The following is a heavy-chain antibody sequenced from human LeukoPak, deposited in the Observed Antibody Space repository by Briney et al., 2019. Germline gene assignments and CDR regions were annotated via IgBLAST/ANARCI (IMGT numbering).Heavy chain of an antibody. J-gene: IGHJ6*02. Sequence: GGSLRLSCAASGFTFSSYEMNWVRQAPGKGLEWVSYISSSGSTIYYADSVKGRFTISRDNAKNPLYLQMNSLRAEDTAVYYCASVGVTMVRGVIIYYYYGMDVWGQGTTVTVSS. CDR1: GFTFSSYE. D-gene: IGHD3-10*01. CDR2: ISSSGSTI. CDR3: ASVGVTMVRGVIIYYYYGMDV. V-gene: IGHV3-48*03.